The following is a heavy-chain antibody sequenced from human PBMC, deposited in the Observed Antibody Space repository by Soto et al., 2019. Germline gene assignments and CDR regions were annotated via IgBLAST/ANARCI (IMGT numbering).Heavy chain of an antibody. Sequence: QVQLEESGGGVVQPGRSLRLSCAASGFTFSNYAMHWVRQTPGKGLEWVALISYDGNKKEYADSVKGRFTISRDNSKNTLYLQSNSRRPGDTAVYYCARRLVATISYYGMDVWGQGTTVTVSS. D-gene: IGHD5-12*01. V-gene: IGHV3-30-3*01. CDR2: ISYDGNKK. J-gene: IGHJ6*02. CDR3: ARRLVATISYYGMDV. CDR1: GFTFSNYA.